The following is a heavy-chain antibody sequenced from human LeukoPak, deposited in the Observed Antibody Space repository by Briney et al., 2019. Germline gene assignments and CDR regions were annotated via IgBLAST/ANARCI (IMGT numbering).Heavy chain of an antibody. CDR1: GGSISSSNW. Sequence: SETLSLTCAVSGGSISSSNWWSWVRQPPGKGLGWIGEIYHSGSTNYNPSLKSRVTISVDKSKNQFSLKLSSVTAAYTAVYYCARDGSGWHAFDYWGQGTLVTVSS. V-gene: IGHV4-4*02. D-gene: IGHD6-19*01. CDR3: ARDGSGWHAFDY. J-gene: IGHJ4*02. CDR2: IYHSGST.